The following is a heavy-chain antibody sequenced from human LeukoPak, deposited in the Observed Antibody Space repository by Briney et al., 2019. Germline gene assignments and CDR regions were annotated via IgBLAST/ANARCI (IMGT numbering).Heavy chain of an antibody. Sequence: GGSLRLSCAASGFTFSSYGMHWVRQAPGKGLEWVAFIRYDGSNKYYADSVKGRFTISRDNSKNTLYLQMNSLRAEDTAVYYCAKSGRLWDWIIDYWGQGTLVTVSS. D-gene: IGHD3/OR15-3a*01. V-gene: IGHV3-30*02. CDR1: GFTFSSYG. CDR2: IRYDGSNK. J-gene: IGHJ4*02. CDR3: AKSGRLWDWIIDY.